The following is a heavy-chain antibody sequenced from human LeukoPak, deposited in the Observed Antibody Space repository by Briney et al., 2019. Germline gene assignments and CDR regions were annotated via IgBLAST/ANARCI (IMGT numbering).Heavy chain of an antibody. D-gene: IGHD3-16*01. CDR3: ARRRTIGDYDY. Sequence: GGSLRLSCAASGFTFSNYWMHWVRHAPGKGLMWAARISYDGSSADHADSVKGRFTISRDNAKNTLYLQMNSLRVEDTGVYYCARRRTIGDYDYWGQGTLVTVSS. CDR2: ISYDGSSA. V-gene: IGHV3-74*01. CDR1: GFTFSNYW. J-gene: IGHJ4*02.